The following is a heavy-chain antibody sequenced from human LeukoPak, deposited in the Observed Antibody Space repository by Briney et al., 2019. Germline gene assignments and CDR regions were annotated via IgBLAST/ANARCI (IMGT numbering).Heavy chain of an antibody. V-gene: IGHV3-23*01. CDR3: AKKQKVDIVVVVAVFDY. Sequence: GGSLRLSCAASGFTFSSYAMSWVRQAPGKGLEWVSAISGSGGSTYYADSVKGRFTISRDNSKNTLYLQMNSLRAEDTAVYYCAKKQKVDIVVVVAVFDYWGQGTLVTVSS. J-gene: IGHJ4*02. CDR2: ISGSGGST. CDR1: GFTFSSYA. D-gene: IGHD2-15*01.